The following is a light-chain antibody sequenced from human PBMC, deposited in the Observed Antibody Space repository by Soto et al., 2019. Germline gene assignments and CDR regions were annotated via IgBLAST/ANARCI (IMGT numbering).Light chain of an antibody. V-gene: IGLV2-23*01. Sequence: QSALTQPASVSGSPGQSITISCTGTSSTVGGFNVVSWYQQHPGKAPKVIIYEGIKRPSGVSNRFSGSNSGSTASLTISVLQAEDEADYYCCSYVGATTDVFGTGTKLTVL. CDR2: EGI. CDR3: CSYVGATTDV. CDR1: SSTVGGFNV. J-gene: IGLJ1*01.